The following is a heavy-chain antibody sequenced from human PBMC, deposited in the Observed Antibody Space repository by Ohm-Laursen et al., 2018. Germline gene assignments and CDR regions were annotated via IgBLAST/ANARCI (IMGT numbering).Heavy chain of an antibody. D-gene: IGHD3-16*01. CDR2: ADSGGSAT. J-gene: IGHJ6*02. CDR1: GFTFSTYP. CDR3: ARGSLNVLDV. V-gene: IGHV3-74*01. Sequence: SLRLSCSASGFTFSTYPMHWVRQGPGKGVVWVSRADSGGSATSYADSVKGRFTISRDNAKNTLYLQMNSLRAEDTAVYYCARGSLNVLDVWGQGTTVTVSS.